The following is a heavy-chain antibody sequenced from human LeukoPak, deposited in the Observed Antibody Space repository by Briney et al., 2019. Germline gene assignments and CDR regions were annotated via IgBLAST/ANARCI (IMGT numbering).Heavy chain of an antibody. J-gene: IGHJ4*02. CDR1: GFTFSSYS. D-gene: IGHD3-3*01. CDR2: ISSSSSTI. V-gene: IGHV3-48*01. Sequence: PGGSLRLSCAASGFTFSSYSMNWVRQAPGKGLEWVSYISSSSSTIYYADSVKGRFTISRDNAKNSLYLQMNSLRAEDTAVYYCAIQTYYDFWSGYYSIVPRFDYWGQGTLVTVSS. CDR3: AIQTYYDFWSGYYSIVPRFDY.